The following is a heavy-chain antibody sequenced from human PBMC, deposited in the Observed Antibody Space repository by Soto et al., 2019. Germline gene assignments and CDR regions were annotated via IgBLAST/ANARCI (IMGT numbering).Heavy chain of an antibody. CDR2: ISGSGGST. V-gene: IGHV3-23*01. CDR3: AKGNLGELLGYYYYMDV. CDR1: GFTFSSYA. D-gene: IGHD3-10*01. J-gene: IGHJ6*03. Sequence: EVQLLESGGGLVQPGGSLRLSCAASGFTFSSYAMSWVRQAPGKGLEWVSAISGSGGSTYYADSVKGRFTISGDNSKNTLYLQMNSLRAEDTAVYYCAKGNLGELLGYYYYMDVWGKGTTVTVSS.